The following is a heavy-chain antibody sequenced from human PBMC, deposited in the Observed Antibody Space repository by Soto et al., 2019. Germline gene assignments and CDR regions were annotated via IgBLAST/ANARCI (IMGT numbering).Heavy chain of an antibody. Sequence: SETLSLTCTISVGSISVYYWSWIRQPPGQALEWIGYIYDSGSPCYNPSLRSRVIISADTSKNQISLKLTSATAADTAVYYCARGVGSSPPRYWGRGTLVTVSS. J-gene: IGHJ4*02. CDR2: IYDSGSP. D-gene: IGHD1-26*01. CDR3: ARGVGSSPPRY. V-gene: IGHV4-59*01. CDR1: VGSISVYY.